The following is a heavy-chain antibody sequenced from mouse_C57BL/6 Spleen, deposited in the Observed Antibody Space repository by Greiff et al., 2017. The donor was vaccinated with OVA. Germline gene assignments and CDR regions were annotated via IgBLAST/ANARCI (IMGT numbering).Heavy chain of an antibody. CDR1: GFTFSDYG. Sequence: DVMLVESGGGLVKPGGSLKLSCAASGFTFSDYGMHWVRQAPEKGLEWVAYISSGSSTIYYADTVKGRFTISRDNAKNTLFLQMTSLRSEDTAMAYCARDGSTSWFAYWGQGTLVTVSA. D-gene: IGHD1-1*01. CDR2: ISSGSSTI. V-gene: IGHV5-17*01. J-gene: IGHJ3*01. CDR3: ARDGSTSWFAY.